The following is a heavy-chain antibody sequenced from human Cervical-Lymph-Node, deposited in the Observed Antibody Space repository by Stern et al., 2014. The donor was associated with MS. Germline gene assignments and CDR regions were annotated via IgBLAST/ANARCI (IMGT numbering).Heavy chain of an antibody. CDR1: GDSITRAGYY. J-gene: IGHJ4*02. CDR2: MYSTGGT. D-gene: IGHD2-21*01. CDR3: ARSQRRLRVGDDPRMAESIPYSFEY. V-gene: IGHV4-31*03. Sequence: QLQLQESGPGLVRPSQTLSLSCSVSGDSITRAGYYWSWIRQHPGKGLEWIGYMYSTGGTYYNPSLSSRISISLDTSKNHLSLQLRSVTAADTAVYYCARSQRRLRVGDDPRMAESIPYSFEYWSQGTLVTVSS.